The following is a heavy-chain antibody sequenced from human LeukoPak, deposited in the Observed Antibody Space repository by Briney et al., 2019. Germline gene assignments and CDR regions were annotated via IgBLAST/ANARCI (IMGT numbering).Heavy chain of an antibody. CDR1: GGSFSGYY. CDR2: INHSGST. D-gene: IGHD4-17*01. J-gene: IGHJ6*03. CDR3: ARRGTTVTIYYYYYYMDV. Sequence: SETLSLTCAVYGGSFSGYYWSWIRQPPGKGLEWIGEINHSGSTNYNPSLKSRVTISVDTSKNQFSLKLSSVTAADTAVYYCARRGTTVTIYYYYYYMDVWGKGTTVTISS. V-gene: IGHV4-34*01.